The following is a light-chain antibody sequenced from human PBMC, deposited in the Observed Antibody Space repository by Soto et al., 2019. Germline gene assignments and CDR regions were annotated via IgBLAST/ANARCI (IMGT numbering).Light chain of an antibody. J-gene: IGKJ1*01. CDR2: AAS. CDR1: QSISSY. Sequence: DIQMTQSPSSLSASVGDRVTITCRASQSISSYLNWYQQKPGKAPKLLIYAASSLQSGVPSRFSGSGSGTDFTLTISSLQPEDFATYYCQQSYSIPGTFGKGTKADIK. CDR3: QQSYSIPGT. V-gene: IGKV1-39*01.